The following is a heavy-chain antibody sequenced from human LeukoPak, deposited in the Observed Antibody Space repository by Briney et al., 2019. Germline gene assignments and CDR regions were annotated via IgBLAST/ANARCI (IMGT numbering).Heavy chain of an antibody. CDR1: GDSVSSHSVA. CDR2: TYYRSKWYN. D-gene: IGHD2-2*01. V-gene: IGHV6-1*01. CDR3: ARTPPYCSSTSCSPKYYMDV. J-gene: IGHJ6*03. Sequence: SQTLSLTCAISGDSVSSHSVAWNWIRQSPSRGLEWLGRTYYRSKWYNDYAVSVKSPIIINSDTSKNQFSLQLNSVTPEDTAVYYCARTPPYCSSTSCSPKYYMDVWGKGTTVTVSS.